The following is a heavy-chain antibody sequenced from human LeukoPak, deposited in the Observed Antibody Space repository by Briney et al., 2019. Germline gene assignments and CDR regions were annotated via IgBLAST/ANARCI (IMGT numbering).Heavy chain of an antibody. CDR1: GGSISDSY. CDR2: VYYRGDT. V-gene: IGHV4-59*01. J-gene: IGHJ6*02. CDR3: ARTGYSSDYYGMDV. Sequence: PSETLSLTCIVSGGSISDSYWSWIRQPLGKGLEWIGYVYYRGDTNYNPSLKSRVTISVDMSKNQFSLNLRSVTTADSAVYYCARTGYSSDYYGMDVWGQGTTVIVS. D-gene: IGHD6-13*01.